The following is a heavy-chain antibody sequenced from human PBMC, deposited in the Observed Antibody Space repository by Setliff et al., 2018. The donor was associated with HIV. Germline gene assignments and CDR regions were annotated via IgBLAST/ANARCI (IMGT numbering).Heavy chain of an antibody. Sequence: AVKVSCKASGGTFSLYAINWVRQAPGQGLEWMGGIIPIFNTANYAQKFQGRVTITADGSTSTAYMELSSLRFEDTATYYCARDQATGYEKVWFSWIDPWGQGTLVTVSS. CDR3: ARDQATGYEKVWFSWIDP. V-gene: IGHV1-69*13. CDR2: IIPIFNTA. CDR1: GGTFSLYA. J-gene: IGHJ5*02. D-gene: IGHD5-12*01.